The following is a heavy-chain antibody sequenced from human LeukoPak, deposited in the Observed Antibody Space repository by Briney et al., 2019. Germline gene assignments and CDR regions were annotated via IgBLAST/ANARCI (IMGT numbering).Heavy chain of an antibody. V-gene: IGHV3-23*01. CDR2: ISGSGDYT. J-gene: IGHJ4*02. D-gene: IGHD2-2*01. Sequence: GGSLRLSCAASGFTFSSYAMSWVRQAPGKGLEWVSTISGSGDYTYYADSVKGRFTISRDNSKNTLYLQMNRLSAEDTAVYYCARRIPATASGLDYWGQGTLVTVSS. CDR3: ARRIPATASGLDY. CDR1: GFTFSSYA.